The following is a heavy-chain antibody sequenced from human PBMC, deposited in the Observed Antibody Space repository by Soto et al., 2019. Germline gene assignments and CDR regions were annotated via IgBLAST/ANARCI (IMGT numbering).Heavy chain of an antibody. CDR2: INHRGST. CDR1: GGSFSGYY. Sequence: SETLSLTCAVYGGSFSGYYWGWIRQPPGKGLEWIGEINHRGSTKYNPSLKSRVTISVDTSKNQFSLKLSSVTAADTAVYYCARKYRGIFNFDYWGQGTLVTVSS. CDR3: ARKYRGIFNFDY. J-gene: IGHJ4*02. V-gene: IGHV4-34*01. D-gene: IGHD5-18*01.